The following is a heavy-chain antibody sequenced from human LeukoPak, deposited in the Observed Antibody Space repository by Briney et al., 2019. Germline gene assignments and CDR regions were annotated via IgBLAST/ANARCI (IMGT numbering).Heavy chain of an antibody. Sequence: GRSLRLSCAASGFTFSSYAMYWVRQAPGKGLEWMAVISYDGSNKYYADSVKGRFTISRDNSKNTLYLQMNSLRPEDTAVYYCARTRPYGDYVSYYYYGMDVWGQGTTVTVSS. D-gene: IGHD4-17*01. CDR2: ISYDGSNK. CDR3: ARTRPYGDYVSYYYYGMDV. V-gene: IGHV3-30-3*01. CDR1: GFTFSSYA. J-gene: IGHJ6*02.